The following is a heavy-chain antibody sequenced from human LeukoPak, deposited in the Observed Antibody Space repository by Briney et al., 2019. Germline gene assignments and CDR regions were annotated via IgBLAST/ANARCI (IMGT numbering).Heavy chain of an antibody. Sequence: GASVKVSCKASGYTFTGYYMHWVRQAPGQGLEWMGWINPNSGGTNYAQKFQGRVTMTRDTSISTAYMELSRLRSDDTAVYYCARGLVLWDIVLMVYAQDYYFDYWGQGTLVTVSS. CDR1: GYTFTGYY. CDR2: INPNSGGT. D-gene: IGHD2-8*01. V-gene: IGHV1-2*02. J-gene: IGHJ4*02. CDR3: ARGLVLWDIVLMVYAQDYYFDY.